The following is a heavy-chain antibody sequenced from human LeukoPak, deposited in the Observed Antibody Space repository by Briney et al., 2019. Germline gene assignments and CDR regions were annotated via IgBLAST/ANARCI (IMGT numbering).Heavy chain of an antibody. CDR1: GFTFSSFV. Sequence: TGGSLRLSCAASGFTFSSFVMHWVRQAPGKGLEWVAFIRYDGSNKYYADSVKGRFTISRDNSKNTLYLQMNSLRAEDTAVYYCANLRNPIVGATTGYWGQGTLVTVSS. D-gene: IGHD1-26*01. V-gene: IGHV3-30*02. CDR2: IRYDGSNK. CDR3: ANLRNPIVGATTGY. J-gene: IGHJ4*02.